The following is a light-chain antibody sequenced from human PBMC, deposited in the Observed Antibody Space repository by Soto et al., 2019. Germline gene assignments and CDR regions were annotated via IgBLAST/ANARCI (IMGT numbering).Light chain of an antibody. J-gene: IGLJ2*01. V-gene: IGLV2-11*01. CDR3: CSYAGSYTPHVV. CDR2: DVS. CDR1: SSDVRGYNY. Sequence: QSALTQPRSVSGSPGQSVTISCTGTSSDVRGYNYVSWYQQHPGKAPKLMIYDVSKRPSGVPDRFSGSKSGNTASLTISGLQAADEADYYCCSYAGSYTPHVVFGGGTKLTVL.